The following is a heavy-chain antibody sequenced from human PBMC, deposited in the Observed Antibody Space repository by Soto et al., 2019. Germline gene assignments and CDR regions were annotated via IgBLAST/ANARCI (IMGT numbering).Heavy chain of an antibody. J-gene: IGHJ3*02. CDR1: GYTFTSYG. V-gene: IGHV1-18*01. CDR2: ISAYNGNT. Sequence: GASVKVSCKASGYTFTSYGISWVRQAPGQGFEWMGRISAYNGNTNYAQKLQGRVTMTTDTSTSTAYMELRSLRSDDTAVYYCARDQLLRFLAAGDAFDIWGQGTMVTVSS. D-gene: IGHD3-3*01. CDR3: ARDQLLRFLAAGDAFDI.